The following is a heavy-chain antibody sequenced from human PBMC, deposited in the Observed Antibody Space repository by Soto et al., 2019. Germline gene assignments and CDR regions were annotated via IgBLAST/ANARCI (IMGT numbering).Heavy chain of an antibody. CDR2: ISGSGGNT. D-gene: IGHD2-2*01. J-gene: IGHJ4*02. V-gene: IGHV3-23*01. CDR1: GFTFSSYS. Sequence: PGESLKISCAASGFTFSSYSMSWVRQAPGKGLEWVSSISGSGGNTYYADSVKGRFTISRDNSKNTLYLQMNSLRAEDTAVYYCAKVFSSPRPGLGSFDSWGQGTLVTVSS. CDR3: AKVFSSPRPGLGSFDS.